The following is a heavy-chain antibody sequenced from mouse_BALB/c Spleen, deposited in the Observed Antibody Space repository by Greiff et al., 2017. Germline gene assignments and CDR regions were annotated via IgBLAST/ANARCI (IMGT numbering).Heavy chain of an antibody. CDR1: GYTFTSYW. J-gene: IGHJ2*01. CDR3: AREGGLPLSYFDY. V-gene: IGHV1-87*01. Sequence: QVQLQQSGAELARPGASVKLSCKASGYTFTSYWMQWVKQRPGQGLEWIGAIYPGDGDTRYTQKFKGKATLTADKSSSTAYMQLSSLASEDSAVYYCAREGGLPLSYFDYWGQGTTLTVSS. CDR2: IYPGDGDT.